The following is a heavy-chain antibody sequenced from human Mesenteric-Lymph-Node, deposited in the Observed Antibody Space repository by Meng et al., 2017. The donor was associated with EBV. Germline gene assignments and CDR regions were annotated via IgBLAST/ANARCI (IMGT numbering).Heavy chain of an antibody. V-gene: IGHV4-30-4*01. CDR2: IYYSGST. D-gene: IGHD4-17*01. Sequence: QLQLQESGPGLVKPSQTLYLTCAVSGGSISSGGYYWSWIRQPPGKGLEWIGYIYYSGSTYYNPSLKSRLTISLDTSKNQFSLKLSSVTAADTAVYYCARVVGDSTGFEYWGQGTLVTVSS. CDR3: ARVVGDSTGFEY. J-gene: IGHJ4*02. CDR1: GGSISSGGYY.